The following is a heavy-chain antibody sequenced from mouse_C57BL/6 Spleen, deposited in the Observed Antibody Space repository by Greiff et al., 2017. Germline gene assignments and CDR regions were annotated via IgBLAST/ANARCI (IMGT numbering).Heavy chain of an antibody. CDR1: GYTFTDYN. CDR3: ARPYYGSSPPFDY. J-gene: IGHJ2*01. D-gene: IGHD1-1*01. CDR2: INPNNGGT. Sequence: EVTLQQSGPELVKPGASVKIPCKASGYTFTDYNMDWVKQSHGKSLEWIGDINPNNGGTIYNQKFKGKATLTVAKSSSTAYMELRSLTSEDTAVYYCARPYYGSSPPFDYWGQGTTLTVSS. V-gene: IGHV1-18*01.